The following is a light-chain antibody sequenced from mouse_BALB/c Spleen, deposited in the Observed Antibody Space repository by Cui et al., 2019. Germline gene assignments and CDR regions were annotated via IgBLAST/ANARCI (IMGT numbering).Light chain of an antibody. V-gene: IGKV12-46*01. CDR3: QHFWGTPT. Sequence: DIQMTQSPASLSVSVGETVTITSRASENIYSNLAWYQQKQGKSPQLLVYAATNLADGVPSRFSGSGSGTQYSLKINSLQSEDFGSYYCQHFWGTPTFGGGTKLEIK. J-gene: IGKJ2*01. CDR2: AAT. CDR1: ENIYSN.